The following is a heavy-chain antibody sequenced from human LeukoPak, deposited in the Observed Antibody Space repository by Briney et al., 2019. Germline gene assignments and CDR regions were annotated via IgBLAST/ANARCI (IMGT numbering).Heavy chain of an antibody. J-gene: IGHJ4*02. CDR3: ARARIDY. CDR2: IKEDASEI. CDR1: GFTFSAYW. V-gene: IGHV3-7*04. Sequence: PGGSLRLSCAGSGFTFSAYWMTWVRQAPGKGLEWVATIKEDASEIYYADSVKGRFTISRDNAKNSLHLPMNSLIAEDTAMYYRARARIDYWGQGTLVTVSS. D-gene: IGHD1-14*01.